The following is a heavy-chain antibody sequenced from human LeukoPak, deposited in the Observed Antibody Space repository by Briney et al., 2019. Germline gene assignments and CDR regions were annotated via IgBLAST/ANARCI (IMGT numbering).Heavy chain of an antibody. Sequence: SETLSLTCAVYGGSFSGYYWSWFRQPPGKGLEWIGEINHSGSTNYNPSLKSRVTISVDTSKNQFSLKLSSVTAADTAVYYCARLPPPYSSSPYYFDYWGQGTLVTVSS. CDR3: ARLPPPYSSSPYYFDY. D-gene: IGHD6-6*01. CDR1: GGSFSGYY. CDR2: INHSGST. J-gene: IGHJ4*02. V-gene: IGHV4-34*01.